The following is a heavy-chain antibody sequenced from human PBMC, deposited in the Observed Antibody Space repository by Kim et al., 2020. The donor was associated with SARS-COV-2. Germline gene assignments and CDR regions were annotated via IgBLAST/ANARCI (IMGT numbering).Heavy chain of an antibody. Sequence: GGSLRLSCAASGFTLGEYYMSWIRQAPGKGLEWLSYICTSGSTIYYAASVKGRFTISRVNAKNSLYLQMNSLRAEDAAVYFCARHSSGWYPNFDYWGLGTLVTVSS. J-gene: IGHJ4*02. CDR3: ARHSSGWYPNFDY. CDR1: GFTLGEYY. D-gene: IGHD6-19*01. V-gene: IGHV3-11*01. CDR2: ICTSGSTI.